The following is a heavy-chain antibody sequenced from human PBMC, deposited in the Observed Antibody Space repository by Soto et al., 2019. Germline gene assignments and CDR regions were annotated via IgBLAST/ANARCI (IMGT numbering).Heavy chain of an antibody. CDR3: ARADSPLPVTPLGF. CDR1: GFTFNNYS. CDR2: INRGGGP. J-gene: IGHJ4*02. V-gene: IGHV3-23*01. D-gene: IGHD5-18*01. Sequence: EVRLLESGGGLVQPGGSLTLSCATSGFTFNNYSMSWVRQAPGKGLEWVSSINRGGGPYYADSVKGRFTISRDNSKNMLYLRMNSLRADDTAVYFCARADSPLPVTPLGFWGQGTLVTVSS.